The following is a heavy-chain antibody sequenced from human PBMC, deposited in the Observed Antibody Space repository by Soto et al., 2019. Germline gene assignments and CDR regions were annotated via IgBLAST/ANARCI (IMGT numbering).Heavy chain of an antibody. J-gene: IGHJ5*01. D-gene: IGHD2-2*01. Sequence: QVQLVQSGTEVKKPGASVKVSCTASGVTFTGYYMHWLRQAPGQGLEWMGWINPNNGVTNYAQKFQGRVSMTRDTSITTGYMELSRLTSDDTAVYYCAQSRAHVVVTRRGFDSWGQGTLVTVSS. CDR2: INPNNGVT. CDR1: GVTFTGYY. CDR3: AQSRAHVVVTRRGFDS. V-gene: IGHV1-2*02.